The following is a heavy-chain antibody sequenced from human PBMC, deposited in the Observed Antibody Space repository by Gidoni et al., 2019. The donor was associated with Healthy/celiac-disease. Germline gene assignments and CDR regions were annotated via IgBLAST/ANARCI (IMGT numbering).Heavy chain of an antibody. V-gene: IGHV5-51*01. CDR3: ARQYMCDY. CDR1: GYSFTNYW. J-gene: IGHJ4*02. Sequence: EVQLVQSAAEVRQPGESLKISCKAYGYSFTNYWIGWVRQMPGKGLEWMGIIYPGDSDTKYSPSFQGQVTISADKSTSTAYLQWSSLKASDTAIYYCARQYMCDYWGQGTLVTVSS. D-gene: IGHD1-20*01. CDR2: IYPGDSDT.